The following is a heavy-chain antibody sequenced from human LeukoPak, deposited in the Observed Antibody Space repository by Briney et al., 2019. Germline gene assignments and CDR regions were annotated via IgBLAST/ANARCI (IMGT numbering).Heavy chain of an antibody. CDR1: GYRSTAFY. D-gene: IGHD6-19*01. Sequence: ASVKVSCKASGYRSTAFYMHWVRQAPGQGLEWMGWINPNSGGTSYAQNLQGRVTMTRDTSITTAYMELSGLTSDDTAVYFCARYTTGWYSSWGQGTLVTVSS. CDR2: INPNSGGT. V-gene: IGHV1-2*02. CDR3: ARYTTGWYSS. J-gene: IGHJ5*02.